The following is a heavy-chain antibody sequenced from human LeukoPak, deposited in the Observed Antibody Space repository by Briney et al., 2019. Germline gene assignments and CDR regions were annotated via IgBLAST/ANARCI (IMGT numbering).Heavy chain of an antibody. V-gene: IGHV1-69*06. Sequence: SVKVSCKASGGTFSIYAISWVRQAPGQGLEWMGGIIPIFGTANYAQKFQGRVTITADKSTSTAYMELSSLRSEDTTVYYCARLSYPGVATISASGYWGQGTLVTVSS. CDR2: IIPIFGTA. CDR1: GGTFSIYA. D-gene: IGHD5-12*01. J-gene: IGHJ4*02. CDR3: ARLSYPGVATISASGY.